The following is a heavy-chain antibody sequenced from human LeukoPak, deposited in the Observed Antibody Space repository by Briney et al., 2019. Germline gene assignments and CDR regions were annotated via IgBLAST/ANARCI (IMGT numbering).Heavy chain of an antibody. J-gene: IGHJ4*02. Sequence: GGSLRLSCVASGFTFSIYSMNWVRQAPGKGLEWVSSINSDSSLMFYAESVKGRFTISRDNARNSLYLQMNSLRAEDTAVYYCIRDLFDDYSLDYWGQGALVTVSS. CDR3: IRDLFDDYSLDY. V-gene: IGHV3-21*01. CDR2: INSDSSLM. CDR1: GFTFSIYS. D-gene: IGHD3-16*01.